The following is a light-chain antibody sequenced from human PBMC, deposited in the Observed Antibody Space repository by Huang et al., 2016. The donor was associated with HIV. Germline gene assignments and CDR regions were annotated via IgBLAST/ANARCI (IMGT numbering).Light chain of an antibody. J-gene: IGKJ1*01. Sequence: EIVLTQSPATLSLSPGERATLSCRASQSVSSYFAWFQQKPGQAPRLLIYETSNRATGIPARFSGSGSGTDFTLTISSLEPEDFAVYYCQQRGSRPPTFGQGTKVEIK. CDR2: ETS. V-gene: IGKV3-11*01. CDR1: QSVSSY. CDR3: QQRGSRPPT.